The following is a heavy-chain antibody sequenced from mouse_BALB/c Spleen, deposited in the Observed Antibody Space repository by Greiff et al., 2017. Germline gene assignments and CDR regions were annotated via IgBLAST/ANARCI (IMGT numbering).Heavy chain of an antibody. D-gene: IGHD3-2*01. Sequence: VKLMESGAELVRPGASVTLSCKASGYTFTDYEMHWVKQTPVHGLEWIGAIDPETGGTAYNQKFKGKATLTADKSSSTAYMELRSLTSEDSAVYYCTRDSSGYIFAYWGQGTLVTVSA. CDR3: TRDSSGYIFAY. V-gene: IGHV1-15*01. J-gene: IGHJ3*01. CDR1: GYTFTDYE. CDR2: IDPETGGT.